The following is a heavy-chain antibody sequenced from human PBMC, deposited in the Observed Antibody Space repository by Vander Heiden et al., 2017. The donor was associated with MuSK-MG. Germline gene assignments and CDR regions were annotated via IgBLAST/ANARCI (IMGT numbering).Heavy chain of an antibody. J-gene: IGHJ4*02. CDR1: GFTFSSYS. D-gene: IGHD1-26*01. V-gene: IGHV3-21*01. CDR2: IRSSSSYI. Sequence: EVQLVESGGGLVKPARSLRLSCAASGFTFSSYSMNWVRQAPGKGLEWVSSIRSSSSYIYYADSVKGRFTISRDNAKNSLYLQMNSLRAEDTAVYYCARDLRGATGFDYWGQGTLVTVSS. CDR3: ARDLRGATGFDY.